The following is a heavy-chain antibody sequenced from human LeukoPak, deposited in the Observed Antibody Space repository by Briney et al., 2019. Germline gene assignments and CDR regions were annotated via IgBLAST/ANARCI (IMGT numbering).Heavy chain of an antibody. CDR3: AKAHRRLLKWLLLYYFDY. CDR2: ISGSGGST. D-gene: IGHD3-3*01. CDR1: GFTFSRFA. J-gene: IGHJ4*02. Sequence: GGSLRLSCAASGFTFSRFAMSWVRQAPGKGLEWVSVISGSGGSTYYADSVKGRFTISRDNSKNSLYLQMNSLRAEDSALYYCAKAHRRLLKWLLLYYFDYWGQGTLVTVSS. V-gene: IGHV3-23*01.